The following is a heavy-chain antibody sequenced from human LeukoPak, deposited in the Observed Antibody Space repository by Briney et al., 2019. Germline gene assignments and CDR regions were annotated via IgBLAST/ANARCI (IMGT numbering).Heavy chain of an antibody. D-gene: IGHD6-13*01. CDR2: IWYDGSNK. V-gene: IGHV3-33*06. CDR1: GFTFRSHA. CDR3: AKDMGSAAGTFDY. Sequence: PGGSLRLSCATSGFTFRSHAMHWVRQSPGKGLEWVAQIWYDGSNKYYADSVKGRFSVSRDNSKNTLYLQMNSLRAEDTAVYYCAKDMGSAAGTFDYWGQGTLVTVSS. J-gene: IGHJ4*02.